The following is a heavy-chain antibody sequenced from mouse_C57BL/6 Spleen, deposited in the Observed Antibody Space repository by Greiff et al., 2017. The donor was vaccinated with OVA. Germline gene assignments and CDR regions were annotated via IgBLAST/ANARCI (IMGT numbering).Heavy chain of an antibody. D-gene: IGHD1-1*01. Sequence: QVQLKQSGAELMKPGASVKLSCKASGYTFTGYWIEWVKQRPGHGLEWIGEILPGSGSTNYNEKFKGKATFTADTSSNTAYMQLSSLTTEDSAIYYCARSPDYYGSSYDAMDYWGQGTSVTVSS. J-gene: IGHJ4*01. CDR3: ARSPDYYGSSYDAMDY. CDR2: ILPGSGST. V-gene: IGHV1-9*01. CDR1: GYTFTGYW.